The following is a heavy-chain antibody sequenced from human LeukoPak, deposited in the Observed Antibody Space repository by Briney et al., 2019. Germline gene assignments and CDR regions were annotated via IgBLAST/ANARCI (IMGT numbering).Heavy chain of an antibody. V-gene: IGHV4-34*01. CDR2: INHSGST. CDR1: GGSFSGYY. J-gene: IGHJ6*04. D-gene: IGHD2-2*01. CDR3: ARGRNAQLPRGYYYHYGMDV. Sequence: SETLSLTCAVYGGSFSGYYWSWIRQPPGKGLEWIGEINHSGSTNYNPSLKSRVTISVDTSKNQFSLKLSSVTAADTAVYYCARGRNAQLPRGYYYHYGMDVWGKGTTVTVSS.